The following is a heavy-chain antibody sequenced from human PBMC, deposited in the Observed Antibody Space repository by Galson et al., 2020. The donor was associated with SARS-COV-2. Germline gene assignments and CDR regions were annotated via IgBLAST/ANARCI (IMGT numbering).Heavy chain of an antibody. V-gene: IGHV3-21*01. J-gene: IGHJ4*02. D-gene: IGHD3-16*02. CDR2: ISSSSSYI. CDR3: ARDMYYDYVWGSYRPNFDY. Sequence: GESLKISCAASGFTFSSYSMNWVRQAPGKGLEWVSSISSSSSYIYYADSVKGRFTISRDNAKNSLYLQMNSLRAEDTAVYYCARDMYYDYVWGSYRPNFDYWGQGTLVTVSS. CDR1: GFTFSSYS.